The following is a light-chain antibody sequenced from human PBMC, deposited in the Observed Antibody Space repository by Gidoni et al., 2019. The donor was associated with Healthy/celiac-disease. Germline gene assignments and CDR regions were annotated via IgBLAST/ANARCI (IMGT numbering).Light chain of an antibody. J-gene: IGKJ1*01. Sequence: DSQMTQSPSTLSASVGYRVTITCRASQSISSWLAWYQQKPGKAPKLLIYKASSLESGVPSRFSGSGSGTEFTLTISSLQPDDFATYYCQQYNSYSWTFGQGTKVEIK. CDR1: QSISSW. CDR3: QQYNSYSWT. V-gene: IGKV1-5*03. CDR2: KAS.